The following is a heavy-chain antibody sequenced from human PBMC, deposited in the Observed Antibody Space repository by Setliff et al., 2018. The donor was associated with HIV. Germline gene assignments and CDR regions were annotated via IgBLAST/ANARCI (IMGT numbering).Heavy chain of an antibody. Sequence: ASVKVSCKSSGYTFLNSGVTWLRQAPGQGLEWMGWISAYNGNTKYAKNFQDRLTLTTDTSTCTAYMTLTSLTYNDTAVFYCGKDHGILSGYYTDLWGQGTLVTVSS. J-gene: IGHJ1*01. D-gene: IGHD3-9*01. CDR2: ISAYNGNT. CDR1: GYTFLNSG. CDR3: GKDHGILSGYYTDL. V-gene: IGHV1-18*01.